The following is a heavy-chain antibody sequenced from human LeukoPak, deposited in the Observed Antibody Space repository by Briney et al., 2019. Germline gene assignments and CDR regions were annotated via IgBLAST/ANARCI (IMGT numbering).Heavy chain of an antibody. D-gene: IGHD2/OR15-2a*01. CDR3: AKGGSTNFYYGDV. CDR1: GGSISRYY. V-gene: IGHV4-59*01. CDR2: IYYSGST. J-gene: IGHJ6*02. Sequence: SETLSLTCTVSGGSISRYYWSWIRQPPGKGLEWIGYIYYSGSTNYNPSLKSRVTISIDTSKNQFSLKLSSVTAADTAVYYCAKGGSTNFYYGDVWGQGTTVTVSS.